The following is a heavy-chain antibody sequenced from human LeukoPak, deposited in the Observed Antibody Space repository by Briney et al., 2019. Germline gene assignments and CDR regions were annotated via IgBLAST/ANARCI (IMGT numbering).Heavy chain of an antibody. Sequence: GGSLRLSCAASGFTFDDYAMHWVRQAPGKGLEWVSGISWNSGSIGYADSVKGRFTISRDNAKNSLYLQMNSLRAEDTALYYCAKAIVGATRGYFDYWGQGTLVTVSS. J-gene: IGHJ4*02. CDR3: AKAIVGATRGYFDY. V-gene: IGHV3-9*01. CDR1: GFTFDDYA. D-gene: IGHD1-26*01. CDR2: ISWNSGSI.